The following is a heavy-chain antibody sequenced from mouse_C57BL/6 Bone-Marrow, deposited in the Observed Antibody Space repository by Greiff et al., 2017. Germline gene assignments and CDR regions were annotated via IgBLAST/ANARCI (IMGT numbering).Heavy chain of an antibody. Sequence: EVKLMESGGGLVKPGGSLKLSCAASGFTFSSYAMSWVRQTPEKSLEWVATISDAGSYTYYPDNVKGRFTISRDNAKNNLYLQMSHLKSEDTAMYYCAREVYYGSSHYWGQGTTLTV. V-gene: IGHV5-4*01. J-gene: IGHJ2*01. CDR2: ISDAGSYT. D-gene: IGHD1-1*01. CDR1: GFTFSSYA. CDR3: AREVYYGSSHY.